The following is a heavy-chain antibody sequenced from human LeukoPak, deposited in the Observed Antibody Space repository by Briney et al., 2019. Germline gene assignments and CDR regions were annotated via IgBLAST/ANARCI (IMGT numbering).Heavy chain of an antibody. CDR2: ISAYNGNT. CDR1: DYTFTSYG. J-gene: IGHJ4*02. CDR3: ARSIVGSSWYYFDC. Sequence: ASVKVSCKASDYTFTSYGINWVRQAPGQGLEWMGWISAYNGNTNYAQKLQGRVTMTTDTSTSTAYMELRSLRSDDTAVYYCARSIVGSSWYYFDCWGQGTLVTVSS. D-gene: IGHD6-13*01. V-gene: IGHV1-18*01.